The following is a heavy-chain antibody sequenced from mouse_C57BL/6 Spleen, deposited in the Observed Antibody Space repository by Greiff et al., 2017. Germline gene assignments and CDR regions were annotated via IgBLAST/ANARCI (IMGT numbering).Heavy chain of an antibody. CDR1: GYAFSSSW. CDR3: ARFPYDYGYFDY. V-gene: IGHV1-82*01. Sequence: QVQLQQSGPELVKPGASVKISCKASGYAFSSSWMNWVKQRPGTGLEWIGRIYPGDGDTNYNGKFKGKATLTADKSSSTAYMQLSSLTSEDSAVYFCARFPYDYGYFDYWGQGTTLTVSS. D-gene: IGHD2-4*01. J-gene: IGHJ2*01. CDR2: IYPGDGDT.